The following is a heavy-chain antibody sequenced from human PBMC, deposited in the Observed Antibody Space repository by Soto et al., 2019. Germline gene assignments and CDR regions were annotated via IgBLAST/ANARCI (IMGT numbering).Heavy chain of an antibody. D-gene: IGHD2-2*01. J-gene: IGHJ5*02. CDR2: MNPNSGNT. Sequence: GASVKVSCKASGYTFINYDINWVRQATGQGLEWMGWMNPNSGNTGYAQKFQGRVTMTRNTSISTAYMELSSLRSEDTAVYYCARGGDIVVVPAAIVAEAGPEEWFDPWGQGTLVTVSS. CDR3: ARGGDIVVVPAAIVAEAGPEEWFDP. CDR1: GYTFINYD. V-gene: IGHV1-8*01.